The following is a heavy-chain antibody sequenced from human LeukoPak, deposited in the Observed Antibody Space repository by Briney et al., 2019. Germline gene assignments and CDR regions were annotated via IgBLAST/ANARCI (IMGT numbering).Heavy chain of an antibody. J-gene: IGHJ4*02. D-gene: IGHD1-1*01. CDR1: RYTFTSYG. V-gene: IGHV1-18*01. CDR3: ARDLKREADY. Sequence: ASVKVSCKASRYTFTSYGISWVRQAPGQGLEWMGWISAYSGKTNYAQKLQGRVTMTSDISTSSAYMALRSLKADGTAVDYCARDLKREADYWGQGTLVTVSS. CDR2: ISAYSGKT.